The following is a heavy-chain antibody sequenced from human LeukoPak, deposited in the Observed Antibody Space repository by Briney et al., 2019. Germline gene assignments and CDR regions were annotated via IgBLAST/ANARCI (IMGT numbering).Heavy chain of an antibody. Sequence: GGSLRLSCAASGFTFDDYGMSWVRQAPGKGLEWVSGINWSGGRTGYADSLKGRFTISRDNAKNTLYLQMNSLRDEDTALYYCARRSSKRFNWYFDLWGRGTLVTVSS. D-gene: IGHD5-24*01. J-gene: IGHJ2*01. CDR2: INWSGGRT. CDR3: ARRSSKRFNWYFDL. CDR1: GFTFDDYG. V-gene: IGHV3-20*04.